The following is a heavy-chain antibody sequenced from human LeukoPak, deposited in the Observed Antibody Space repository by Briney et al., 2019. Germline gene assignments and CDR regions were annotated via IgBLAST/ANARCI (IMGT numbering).Heavy chain of an antibody. D-gene: IGHD3-10*01. CDR1: GGTFSRYA. J-gene: IGHJ6*02. Sequence: SVKVSCKASGGTFSRYAISWVRQAPGQGLEWMGGIIPFFGTPSYAQKFHGRVTITADESTNTAYMEVSSLRSEDTALYYCARYKVPPHQDSSMVPGVYYYYGMDVWGLGTTVTVSS. V-gene: IGHV1-69*13. CDR2: IIPFFGTP. CDR3: ARYKVPPHQDSSMVPGVYYYYGMDV.